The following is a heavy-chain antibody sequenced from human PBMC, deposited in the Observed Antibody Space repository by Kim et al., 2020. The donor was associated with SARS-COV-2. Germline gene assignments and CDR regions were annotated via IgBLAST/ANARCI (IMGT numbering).Heavy chain of an antibody. Sequence: GESLKISCKGSGYSFTSYWIGWVRQMPGKGLEWMGIIYPGDSDTRYSPSFQGQVTISADKSISTAYLQWSSLKASDTAMYYCARRPAMVRGVRFAFDIWGQGTMVTVSS. CDR1: GYSFTSYW. CDR3: ARRPAMVRGVRFAFDI. CDR2: IYPGDSDT. V-gene: IGHV5-51*01. J-gene: IGHJ3*02. D-gene: IGHD3-10*01.